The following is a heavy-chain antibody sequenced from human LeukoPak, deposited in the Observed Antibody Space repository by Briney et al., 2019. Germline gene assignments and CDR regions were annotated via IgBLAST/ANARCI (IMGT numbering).Heavy chain of an antibody. V-gene: IGHV1-2*02. Sequence: ASVKVSCKASGYTFTGYYMHWVRQAPGQGLEWMRWINPNSGGTNYAQKFQGRVTMTRDTSIRTAYMELSRLRSDDTAVYYCARIAEYYDSSGSLDYWGQGTLVTVSS. CDR3: ARIAEYYDSSGSLDY. CDR1: GYTFTGYY. D-gene: IGHD3-22*01. J-gene: IGHJ4*02. CDR2: INPNSGGT.